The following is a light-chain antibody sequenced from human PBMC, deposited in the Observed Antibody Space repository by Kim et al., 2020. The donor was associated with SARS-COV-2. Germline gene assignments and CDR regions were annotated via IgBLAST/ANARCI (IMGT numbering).Light chain of an antibody. Sequence: VGDRVHITCRASQSISSHLNWYQQKPGKGPKLLIYAASSLHSGVPSRFSGCGSGTEFTLTISSLQPEDFATYFCQHGYTSPQITFGQGTRLEIK. CDR1: QSISSH. J-gene: IGKJ5*01. CDR3: QHGYTSPQIT. CDR2: AAS. V-gene: IGKV1-39*01.